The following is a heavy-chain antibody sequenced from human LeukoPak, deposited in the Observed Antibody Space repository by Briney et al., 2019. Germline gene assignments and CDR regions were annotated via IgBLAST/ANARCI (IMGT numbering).Heavy chain of an antibody. CDR1: GGSISTYY. D-gene: IGHD4-17*01. Sequence: SETLSLTCTVSGGSISTYYWSWIRQPPGKGLEWIGYIYYSGSTNYNPSLKSRVTISVDTSKNQFSLRLSSVTIADTAVYYCARDGGAREADYEFDYWGQGTLVTVSS. CDR2: IYYSGST. J-gene: IGHJ4*02. CDR3: ARDGGAREADYEFDY. V-gene: IGHV4-59*01.